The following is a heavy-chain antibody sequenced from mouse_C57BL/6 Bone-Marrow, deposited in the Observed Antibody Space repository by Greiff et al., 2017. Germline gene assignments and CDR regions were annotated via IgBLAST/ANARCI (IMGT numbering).Heavy chain of an antibody. Sequence: VQLKESGAELVRPGASVQLSCPASGFNIKDDYMHWVKQRPEQGLEWIGWIEPENGDTEYASKFQGKATITVDTSSNTAYLQLSSLTSEDTAVYYCTRIAYWGQGTLVTVSA. CDR1: GFNIKDDY. V-gene: IGHV14-4*01. J-gene: IGHJ3*01. CDR3: TRIAY. CDR2: IEPENGDT.